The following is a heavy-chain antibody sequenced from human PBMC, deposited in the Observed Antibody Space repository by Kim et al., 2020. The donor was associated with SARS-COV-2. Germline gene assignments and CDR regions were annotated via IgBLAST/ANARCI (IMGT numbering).Heavy chain of an antibody. V-gene: IGHV3-73*01. Sequence: GGSLRLSCAASGFTFSGSAMHWVRQASGKGLEWVGRIRSKANSYATAYAASVKGRFTISRDDSKNTAYLQMNSLKTEDTAVYYCTSRGKGDYYYYYGMDVWGQGTTVTVSS. D-gene: IGHD1-26*01. J-gene: IGHJ6*02. CDR2: IRSKANSYAT. CDR1: GFTFSGSA. CDR3: TSRGKGDYYYYYGMDV.